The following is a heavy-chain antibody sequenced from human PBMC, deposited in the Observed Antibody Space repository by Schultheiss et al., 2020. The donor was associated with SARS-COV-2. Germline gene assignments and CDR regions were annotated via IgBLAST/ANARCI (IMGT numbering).Heavy chain of an antibody. CDR1: GGSISSGGYY. D-gene: IGHD6-13*01. J-gene: IGHJ6*02. CDR2: IYYSGST. CDR3: ARLAAAAGKYYYGMDV. V-gene: IGHV4-31*03. Sequence: SETLSLTCTVSGGSISSGGYYWSWIRQHPGKGLEWIGYIYYSGSTYYNPSLKSRVSISVDTSKNQFSLKLGSVTAADTAVYYCARLAAAAGKYYYGMDVWGQGTTVTVSS.